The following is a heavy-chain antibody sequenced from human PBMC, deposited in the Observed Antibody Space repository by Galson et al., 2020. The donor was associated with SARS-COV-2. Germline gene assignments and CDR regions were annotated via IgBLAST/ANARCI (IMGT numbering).Heavy chain of an antibody. J-gene: IGHJ3*02. Sequence: SVKVSCKASGGTFSSYAISWVRQAPGQGLEWMGGIIPILGIANYAQKFQGRVTITADKSSSTAYMELSSLRSEDTAVYYCASHSWMMVSRSMAFDIWGQGTMVTVSS. CDR3: ASHSWMMVSRSMAFDI. CDR2: IIPILGIA. CDR1: GGTFSSYA. D-gene: IGHD5-12*01. V-gene: IGHV1-69*10.